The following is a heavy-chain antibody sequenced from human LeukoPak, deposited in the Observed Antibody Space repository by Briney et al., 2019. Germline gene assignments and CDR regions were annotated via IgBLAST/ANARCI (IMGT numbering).Heavy chain of an antibody. CDR1: GFTVSSNH. D-gene: IGHD3-16*02. CDR2: IYSGGSA. Sequence: PGGSLRLSCAASGFTVSSNHMSWVRQAPGKGLEWVSVIYSGGSAYSADSVKGRFTISRDNSMNTLYLQMNSLGPDDTAVYYCAIGDGLGELSSSFDFWGQGTLVTVSS. J-gene: IGHJ4*02. V-gene: IGHV3-53*05. CDR3: AIGDGLGELSSSFDF.